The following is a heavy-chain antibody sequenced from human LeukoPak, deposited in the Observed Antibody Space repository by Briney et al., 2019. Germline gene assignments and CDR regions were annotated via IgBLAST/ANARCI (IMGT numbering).Heavy chain of an antibody. CDR2: INWNGGST. CDR1: GFTFDDYG. D-gene: IGHD3-22*01. CDR3: ARGVYYYDSSGYYILGY. Sequence: GGSLRLSCAASGFTFDDYGMSWVRQVPGKGLEWVSGINWNGGSTGYADSVKGRFTISRDNAKNSLYLQMNSLRAEDTALYYCARGVYYYDSSGYYILGYWGQGTLVTVSS. J-gene: IGHJ4*02. V-gene: IGHV3-20*04.